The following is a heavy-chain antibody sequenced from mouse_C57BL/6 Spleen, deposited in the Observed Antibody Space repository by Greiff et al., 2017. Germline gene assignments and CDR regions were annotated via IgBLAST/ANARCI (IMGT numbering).Heavy chain of an antibody. Sequence: EVKLMESGGGLVQPGGSLSLSCAASGFTFTDYYMSWVRQPPGKALEWLGFIRNKANGYTTEYSASVKGRFTISRDNSQSILYLQMNALRAEDSATYYCARYDYYGSSPLDYWGQGTTLTVAS. CDR3: ARYDYYGSSPLDY. D-gene: IGHD1-1*01. J-gene: IGHJ2*01. V-gene: IGHV7-3*01. CDR1: GFTFTDYY. CDR2: IRNKANGYTT.